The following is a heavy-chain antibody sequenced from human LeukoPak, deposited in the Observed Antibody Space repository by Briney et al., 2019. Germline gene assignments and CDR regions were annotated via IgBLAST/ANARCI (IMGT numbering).Heavy chain of an antibody. V-gene: IGHV1-18*01. CDR1: GYTFASYG. Sequence: GASVKVSCKTSGYTFASYGISWVRQAPGQGLEWMGWISGYNGNTNYAQKLQGRVTMTTDTSTSTAYMELRSLRSDDTAVYYCARNNFAMVRGGWFDPWGQGTLVTVSS. CDR3: ARNNFAMVRGGWFDP. D-gene: IGHD3-10*01. J-gene: IGHJ5*02. CDR2: ISGYNGNT.